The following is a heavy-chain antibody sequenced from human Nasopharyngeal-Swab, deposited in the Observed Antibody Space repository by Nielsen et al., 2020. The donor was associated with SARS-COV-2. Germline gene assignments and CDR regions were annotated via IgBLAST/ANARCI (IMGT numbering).Heavy chain of an antibody. V-gene: IGHV4-34*01. Sequence: SETLSLTCAVYGGSFSGYYWSWIRQPPGKGLEWIGEINHSGSTNYNPSLKSRVTISVDTSKNQFSLKLSSVTAADTAVYYCASYCGGDCYAFDYWAREPWSPSPQ. CDR1: GGSFSGYY. J-gene: IGHJ4*02. D-gene: IGHD2-21*02. CDR3: ASYCGGDCYAFDY. CDR2: INHSGST.